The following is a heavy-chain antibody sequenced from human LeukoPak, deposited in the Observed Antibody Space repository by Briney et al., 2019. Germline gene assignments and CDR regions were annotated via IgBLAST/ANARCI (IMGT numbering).Heavy chain of an antibody. Sequence: PSETLSLTCTVSGGSISSSSYYWGWIRQPPGKGLEWIGSIYYGGSTYYNPSLKSRVTISVDTSKNQFSLKLSSVTAADTAVYYCARDPTMSWFDPWGQGTLVTVSS. CDR3: ARDPTMSWFDP. D-gene: IGHD3-22*01. CDR1: GGSISSSSYY. CDR2: IYYGGST. V-gene: IGHV4-39*07. J-gene: IGHJ5*02.